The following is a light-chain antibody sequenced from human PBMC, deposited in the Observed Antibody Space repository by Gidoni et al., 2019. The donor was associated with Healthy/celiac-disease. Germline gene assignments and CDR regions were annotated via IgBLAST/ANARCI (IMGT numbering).Light chain of an antibody. J-gene: IGLJ2*01. Sequence: QSALTQPRSVSRSPGQSVTISCTGTSSDVGGYHYVSCYQQPPGKAPKLMIYDVSKRPSGVPDRFSGSKSGNTASLTISVLQAEDVADYYCCSYAGSHVVFGGGTKLTVL. CDR3: CSYAGSHVV. CDR2: DVS. V-gene: IGLV2-11*01. CDR1: SSDVGGYHY.